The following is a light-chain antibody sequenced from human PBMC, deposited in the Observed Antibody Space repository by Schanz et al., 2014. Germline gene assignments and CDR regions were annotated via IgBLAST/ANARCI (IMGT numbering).Light chain of an antibody. CDR2: DAY. J-gene: IGKJ5*01. V-gene: IGKV3-11*01. CDR1: QSVSNS. CDR3: QQRSNWL. Sequence: EIVLTQSPATLSLSPGERATLSCRASQSVSNSLAWYQQKPGQAPRLLIYDAYNRATGIPARFSGSGSGTDFTLTISSLEPEDFAVYYCQQRSNWLFGQGTRLEIK.